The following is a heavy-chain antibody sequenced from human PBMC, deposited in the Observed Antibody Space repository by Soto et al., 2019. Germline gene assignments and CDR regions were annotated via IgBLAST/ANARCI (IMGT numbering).Heavy chain of an antibody. CDR3: ARDREYSFVLTYDI. CDR2: VSSRGIT. J-gene: IGHJ3*02. Sequence: QVQLQESGPGLVKPSETLSLTCTVSGGSVSRDSYFWSWVRQPPGKGLEWIGYVSSRGITTYNPSLKSRVTILLGASKDQISLNLRSVTAADTAVYYCARDREYSFVLTYDILGQGTMVTVSS. CDR1: GGSVSRDSYF. D-gene: IGHD4-4*01. V-gene: IGHV4-61*01.